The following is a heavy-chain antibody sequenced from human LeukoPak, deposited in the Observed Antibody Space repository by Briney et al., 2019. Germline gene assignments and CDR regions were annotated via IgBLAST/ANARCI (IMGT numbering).Heavy chain of an antibody. CDR1: GFTFSSYG. D-gene: IGHD5-24*01. J-gene: IGHJ3*02. CDR2: IWYGGSNK. Sequence: GGSLRLSCAASGFTFSSYGMHWVRQAPGKGLEWVAVIWYGGSNKYYADSVKGRFTISRDNSKNTLYLQMNSLRAEDTAVYYCASRRWLHRKAFDIWGQGTMVTVSS. V-gene: IGHV3-33*08. CDR3: ASRRWLHRKAFDI.